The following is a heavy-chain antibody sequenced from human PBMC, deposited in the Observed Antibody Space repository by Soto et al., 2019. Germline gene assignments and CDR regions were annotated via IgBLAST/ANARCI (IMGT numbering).Heavy chain of an antibody. V-gene: IGHV4-59*01. CDR2: VSQTGST. CDR1: GGSMNNYY. CDR3: ARFSPPRKAYDSNPGWFDP. D-gene: IGHD3-22*01. Sequence: QVQLQESGPGLVKPSETLSLTCTVSGGSMNNYYWTWIRQPPGKGLEWIGYVSQTGSTNYNASLXRRLAISLDPPXXXCXXSLTSVTAADTAVYFCARFSPPRKAYDSNPGWFDPWGQGILVAVSS. J-gene: IGHJ5*02.